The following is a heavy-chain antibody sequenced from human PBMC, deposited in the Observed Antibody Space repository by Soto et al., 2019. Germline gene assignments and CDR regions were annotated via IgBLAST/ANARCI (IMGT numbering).Heavy chain of an antibody. D-gene: IGHD2-8*01. CDR1: GFSFSHAW. J-gene: IGHJ5*02. CDR2: IKSKTDGGTT. V-gene: IGHV3-15*07. CDR3: TTDPGIVLMVYAISSVWFDP. Sequence: GGSLRLSCAGFGFSFSHAWMNWVRQAPGKGLEWVGRIKSKTDGGTTDYAAPVKGRFTISRDDSKNMLYLQMNSLKTEDTAVYYCTTDPGIVLMVYAISSVWFDPWGPGTLVTVSS.